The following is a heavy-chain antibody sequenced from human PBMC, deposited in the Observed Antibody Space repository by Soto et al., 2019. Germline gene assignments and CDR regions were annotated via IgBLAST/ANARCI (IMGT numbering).Heavy chain of an antibody. CDR2: KWYDGRNT. CDR1: GFTFSSYG. J-gene: IGHJ4*02. V-gene: IGHV3-33*01. Sequence: QVQLVESGGGVVQPGRSLRLSCAASGFTFSSYGMHWVRQAPGKGLEWVAVKWYDGRNTYYADSVKGRFTISRDDSKNTVYQQRNSLRGEDTAVYYCARDGLSRTGDYWGQGTLVTVSS. CDR3: ARDGLSRTGDY. D-gene: IGHD2-2*01.